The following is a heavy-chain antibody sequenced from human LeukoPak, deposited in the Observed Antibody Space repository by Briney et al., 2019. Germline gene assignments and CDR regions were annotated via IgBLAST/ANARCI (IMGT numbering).Heavy chain of an antibody. V-gene: IGHV4-59*02. CDR2: IYNSGST. CDR3: ARVGYSSGWSHFDL. CDR1: GDSVSSYY. Sequence: PSETLSLTCTVSGDSVSSYYWSWIRQPPGKGLEWIGYIYNSGSTNYNPSLKSRVTISADTSKNQFSLKLSSVTAADTAVYYCARVGYSSGWSHFDLWGRGTLVTVSS. D-gene: IGHD6-19*01. J-gene: IGHJ2*01.